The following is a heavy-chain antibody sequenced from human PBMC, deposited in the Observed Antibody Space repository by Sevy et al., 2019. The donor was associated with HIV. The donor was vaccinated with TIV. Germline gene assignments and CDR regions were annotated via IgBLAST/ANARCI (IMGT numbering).Heavy chain of an antibody. CDR1: GFTFSKAW. CDR2: IKTKSEGETR. J-gene: IGHJ4*02. CDR3: STVAD. V-gene: IGHV3-15*01. Sequence: GGSLRLSCEASGFTFSKAWMTWVRQVPGKGLEWVGRIKTKSEGETREYAAPVRDRFTISSDDSKNTVYLEMNSLKTEDTAVYYCSTVADWGQGILVTVSS.